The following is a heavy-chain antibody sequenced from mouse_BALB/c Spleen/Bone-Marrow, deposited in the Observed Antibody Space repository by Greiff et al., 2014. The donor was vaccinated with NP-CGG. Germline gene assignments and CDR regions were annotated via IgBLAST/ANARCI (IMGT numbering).Heavy chain of an antibody. CDR1: GYAFTSYN. Sequence: QLQESGPELVKPGASVKVSCKASGYAFTSYNMYWVKQSHGKSLERMGYIDPYSGGTSYNQKFKGKATLTVDKSSSTAYMHLNSLTSEDSAVYYCARNLGYGYFDYWGQGTTLTVSS. D-gene: IGHD3-1*01. CDR3: ARNLGYGYFDY. V-gene: IGHV1S135*01. J-gene: IGHJ2*01. CDR2: IDPYSGGT.